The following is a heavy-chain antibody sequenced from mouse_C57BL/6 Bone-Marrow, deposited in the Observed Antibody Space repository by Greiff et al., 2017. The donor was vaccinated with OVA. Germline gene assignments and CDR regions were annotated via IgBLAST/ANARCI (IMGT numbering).Heavy chain of an antibody. V-gene: IGHV1-61*01. J-gene: IGHJ4*01. Sequence: QVQLQQPGAELVRPGSSVKLSCKASGYTFTSYWMDWVKQRPGQGLEWIGNIYPSDSETHYNQKFKDKATLTVDKSSSTAYMQLSSLTSEDSAVYYCARWYYGAMDDWGQGTSVTVSS. D-gene: IGHD1-1*01. CDR2: IYPSDSET. CDR3: ARWYYGAMDD. CDR1: GYTFTSYW.